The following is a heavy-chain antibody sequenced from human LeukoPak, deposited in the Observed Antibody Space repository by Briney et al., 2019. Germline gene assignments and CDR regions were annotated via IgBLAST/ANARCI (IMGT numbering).Heavy chain of an antibody. V-gene: IGHV1-8*01. Sequence: ASVKVSCKASGYTLTSYDINWVRQATGQGLEWMGWMNPNSGNTGYAQKFQGRVTMTRNTSISTAYMELSSLRSEDTAVYYCARGMYSSSWYNWFDPWGQGTLVTVSS. J-gene: IGHJ5*02. CDR1: GYTLTSYD. D-gene: IGHD6-13*01. CDR2: MNPNSGNT. CDR3: ARGMYSSSWYNWFDP.